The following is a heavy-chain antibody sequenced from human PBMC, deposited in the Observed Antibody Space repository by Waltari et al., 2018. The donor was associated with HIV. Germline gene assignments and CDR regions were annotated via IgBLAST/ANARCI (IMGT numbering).Heavy chain of an antibody. J-gene: IGHJ4*02. CDR1: GGSFTNFY. Sequence: QVQLQQWGAGLLKPSETLSLTCAVFGGSFTNFYWNWIRQSPGKGLEWIGEINHSGSTNYNPSLKSRVTISVDTPQNQFTLRLTSVTAADTAVYYCARSRVGTLAQTAVWGQGTLVTVSS. CDR2: INHSGST. D-gene: IGHD3-16*01. CDR3: ARSRVGTLAQTAV. V-gene: IGHV4-34*01.